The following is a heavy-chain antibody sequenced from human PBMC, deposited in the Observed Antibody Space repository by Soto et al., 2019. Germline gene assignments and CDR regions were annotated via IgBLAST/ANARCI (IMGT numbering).Heavy chain of an antibody. J-gene: IGHJ6*03. CDR2: INAGNGNT. V-gene: IGHV1-3*01. CDR1: GYTFTSYA. CDR3: AREPPKLEPSIYYMDV. Sequence: SVKVSCKASGYTFTSYAMHWVRQAPGQRLEWMGWINAGNGNTKYSQKFQGRVTITRDTSASTAYMELSSLRSEDTAVYYCAREPPKLEPSIYYMDVWGKGTTVTVS. D-gene: IGHD1-1*01.